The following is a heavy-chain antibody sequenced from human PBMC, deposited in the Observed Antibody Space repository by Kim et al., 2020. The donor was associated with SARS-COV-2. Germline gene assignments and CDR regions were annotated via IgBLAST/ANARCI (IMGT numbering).Heavy chain of an antibody. Sequence: NPTRKSRVTISVDTSKTQFSLKLSSVTAADTAVYDCARVGYSSGWYGRIAWGQGTLVTVSS. V-gene: IGHV4-59*01. D-gene: IGHD6-19*01. J-gene: IGHJ5*02. CDR3: ARVGYSSGWYGRIA.